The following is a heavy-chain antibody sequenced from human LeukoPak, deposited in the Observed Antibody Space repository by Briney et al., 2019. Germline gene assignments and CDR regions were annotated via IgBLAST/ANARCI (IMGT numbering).Heavy chain of an antibody. Sequence: PGGSLRLSCAASGFTFSTYWIHWVRQSPGRGLVWLSRTSSDGRSTTYADSVEGRFTVSRDNAKNTLYLQMSSLRDEETAVYYCARDVVGDYDPMDVWGQGTTVSVSS. J-gene: IGHJ6*02. V-gene: IGHV3-74*01. D-gene: IGHD4-17*01. CDR2: TSSDGRST. CDR3: ARDVVGDYDPMDV. CDR1: GFTFSTYW.